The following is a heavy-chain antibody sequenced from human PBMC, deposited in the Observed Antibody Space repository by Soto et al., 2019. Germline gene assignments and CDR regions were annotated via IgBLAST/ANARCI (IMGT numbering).Heavy chain of an antibody. J-gene: IGHJ3*02. V-gene: IGHV3-30*18. CDR3: AKDRVSWELLMDAFDI. CDR2: ISYDGSNK. CDR1: GFTFSSYG. D-gene: IGHD1-26*01. Sequence: PGGSLRLSCAASGFTFSSYGMHWVRQAPGKGLEWVAVISYDGSNKYYADSVKGRFTISRGNSKNTLYLQMNSLRAEDTAVYYCAKDRVSWELLMDAFDIWGQGTMVTVSS.